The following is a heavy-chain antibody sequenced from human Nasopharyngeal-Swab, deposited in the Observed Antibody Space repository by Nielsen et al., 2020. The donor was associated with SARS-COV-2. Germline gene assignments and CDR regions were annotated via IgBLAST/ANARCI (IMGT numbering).Heavy chain of an antibody. CDR1: GFTFSSYG. CDR2: ISYDGSNK. V-gene: IGHV3-30*03. Sequence: GESLKISCAASGFTFSSYGMHWVRQAQGKGLEWVAVISYDGSNKYYADSVKGRFTISRDSSKNTLYLQMNSLRAEDTAVYYCARDTSVDIVLLYYGMDVWGQGTTVTVSS. D-gene: IGHD5-12*01. CDR3: ARDTSVDIVLLYYGMDV. J-gene: IGHJ6*02.